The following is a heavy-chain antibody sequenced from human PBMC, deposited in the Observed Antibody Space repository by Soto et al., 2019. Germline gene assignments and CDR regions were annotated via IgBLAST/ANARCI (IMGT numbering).Heavy chain of an antibody. D-gene: IGHD2-8*01. CDR1: GYSFTSYW. V-gene: IGHV5-51*01. J-gene: IGHJ4*02. CDR3: ARGVGDIVLMVYAHQYYFDY. CDR2: IYPGDSDT. Sequence: AALNISGKGSGYSFTSYWIGWVRQMPGKGLGWMGIIYPGDSDTRYSPSFQGQVTISADKSISTAYLQWSSLKASDTAMYYCARGVGDIVLMVYAHQYYFDYWGQGTLVTVSS.